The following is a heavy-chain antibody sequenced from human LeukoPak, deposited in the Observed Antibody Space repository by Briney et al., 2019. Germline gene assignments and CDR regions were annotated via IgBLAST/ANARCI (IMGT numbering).Heavy chain of an antibody. J-gene: IGHJ4*02. CDR3: ARGGKASGTTRDY. D-gene: IGHD1-7*01. V-gene: IGHV3-21*01. CDR1: GFTFSSYS. CDR2: ISSSSSYI. Sequence: GGSLRLSCAASGFTFSSYSMNWVRQAPGKGLEWVSSISSSSSYIYYADSVKGRFTISRDNAKNSLYLQMNSLGAEDTAVYYCARGGKASGTTRDYWGQGTLDTVSS.